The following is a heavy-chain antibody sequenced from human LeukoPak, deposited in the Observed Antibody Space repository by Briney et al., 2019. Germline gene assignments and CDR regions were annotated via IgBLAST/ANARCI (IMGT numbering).Heavy chain of an antibody. V-gene: IGHV3-53*01. CDR3: ARAPQLDYDSTPSI. J-gene: IGHJ3*02. D-gene: IGHD3-22*01. CDR1: GFTFSTYG. CDR2: IYSGGST. Sequence: PGGSLRLSCVASGFTFSTYGMSWVRQAPGKGLEWVSVIYSGGSTYYADSVKGRFTISRDNSKNTLYLQMNSLRAEDTAVYYCARAPQLDYDSTPSIWGQGTMVTVSS.